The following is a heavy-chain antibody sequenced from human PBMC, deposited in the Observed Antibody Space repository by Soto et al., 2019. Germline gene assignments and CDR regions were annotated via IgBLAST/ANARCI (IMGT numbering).Heavy chain of an antibody. V-gene: IGHV4-34*01. CDR2: INHSGST. J-gene: IGHJ4*02. Sequence: QVQLQQWGAGLLKPSETLSLTCAVYGGSFSGYYWSWIRQPPGKGLEWSVEINHSGSTNYNPSHKSRAAITVDTSKNQFSLNLSSVTGACTAVYYCSRRRRTAVTIAYWGQGTLVTVSS. CDR3: SRRRRTAVTIAY. D-gene: IGHD4-17*01. CDR1: GGSFSGYY.